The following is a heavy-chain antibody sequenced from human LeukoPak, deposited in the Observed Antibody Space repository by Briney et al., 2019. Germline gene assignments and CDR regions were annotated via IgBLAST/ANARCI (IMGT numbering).Heavy chain of an antibody. CDR1: GFTFTSHG. D-gene: IGHD5-12*01. J-gene: IGHJ4*02. CDR3: ATEGYSGYDSFDY. CDR2: ISAYNGNT. V-gene: IGHV1-18*01. Sequence: ASVKVSCKASGFTFTSHGITWVRRAPGQGLEWMGWISAYNGNTNYAQKLQGRVTMTTDTSTSTAYMELWTLESEHTGVYYCATEGYSGYDSFDYWGQGTLVTVSS.